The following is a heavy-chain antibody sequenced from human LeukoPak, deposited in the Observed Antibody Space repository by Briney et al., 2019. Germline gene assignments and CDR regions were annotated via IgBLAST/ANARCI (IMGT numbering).Heavy chain of an antibody. Sequence: SETLSLTCTVSGGSISSYYWNWIRQPPGKGLEWIGYIYYSGSTNYNPSLRSRVTISVDTSKNQFSLKLSSVTAADTAVYYCARDRPHYYDSSGYYHWYFDLWGRGTLVTVSS. CDR2: IYYSGST. CDR3: ARDRPHYYDSSGYYHWYFDL. CDR1: GGSISSYY. V-gene: IGHV4-59*01. J-gene: IGHJ2*01. D-gene: IGHD3-22*01.